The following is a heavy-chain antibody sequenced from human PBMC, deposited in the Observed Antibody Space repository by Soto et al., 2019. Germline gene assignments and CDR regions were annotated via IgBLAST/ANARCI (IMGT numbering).Heavy chain of an antibody. D-gene: IGHD3-22*01. V-gene: IGHV1-3*01. J-gene: IGHJ5*02. Sequence: ASVKVSCRASGYTFTSYAMHGVRQTPGQRLEWMGWINAGNGNTTYSQKFQGRVTITRDPSASTAYMELSSLRSEDTAVYYCARDRWYYYDSRGHYEAPWFYLWGQGILVTVSS. CDR3: ARDRWYYYDSRGHYEAPWFYL. CDR1: GYTFTSYA. CDR2: INAGNGNT.